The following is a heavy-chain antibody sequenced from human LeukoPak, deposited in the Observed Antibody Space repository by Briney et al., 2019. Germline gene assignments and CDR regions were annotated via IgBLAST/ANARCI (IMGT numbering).Heavy chain of an antibody. Sequence: SETLSLTCTVSGGSISNKYWSWIRQPPGKGLEWIGYIYYNERTNYNPSLKSRVTLSLDTSKNQFSLKLSSVTAADTAVYYCARKKYSSSSGMDYYYMDVWGKGTTVTVSS. J-gene: IGHJ6*03. CDR2: IYYNERT. D-gene: IGHD6-6*01. V-gene: IGHV4-59*01. CDR3: ARKKYSSSSGMDYYYMDV. CDR1: GGSISNKY.